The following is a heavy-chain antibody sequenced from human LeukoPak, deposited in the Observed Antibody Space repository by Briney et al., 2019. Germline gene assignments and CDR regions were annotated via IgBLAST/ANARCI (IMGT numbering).Heavy chain of an antibody. CDR1: GGSFSGYY. CDR2: INHSGST. CDR3: AIRRGYSYGYGP. J-gene: IGHJ4*02. V-gene: IGHV4-34*01. Sequence: PSVTLSLTCAVYGGSFSGYYWSWIRQPPGKGLEWIGEINHSGSTNYNPSLKSRVTISVDTSKNQFSLKLSSVTAADTAVYYCAIRRGYSYGYGPWGQGTLVTVSS. D-gene: IGHD5-18*01.